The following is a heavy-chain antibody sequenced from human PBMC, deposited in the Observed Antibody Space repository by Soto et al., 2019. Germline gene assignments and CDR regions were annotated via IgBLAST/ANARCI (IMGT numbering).Heavy chain of an antibody. CDR1: GGTVASSHW. J-gene: IGHJ5*02. CDR3: AREIVTAGGNNYFDP. CDR2: VYHTGDT. Sequence: SETLSLTCGVSGGTVASSHWWSWVRQSPGGGLEWIGNVYHTGDTNLNPSLQSRVTISVDKSNNQFSLRLNSLTAADTAVYFCAREIVTAGGNNYFDPWGPGTLVTVS. D-gene: IGHD2-21*02. V-gene: IGHV4-4*02.